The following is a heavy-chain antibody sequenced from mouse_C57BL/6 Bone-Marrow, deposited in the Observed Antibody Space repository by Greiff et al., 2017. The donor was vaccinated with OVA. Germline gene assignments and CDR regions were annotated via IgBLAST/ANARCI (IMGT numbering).Heavy chain of an antibody. V-gene: IGHV5-17*01. Sequence: VHVKQSGGGLVKPGGSLKLSCAASGFTFSDYGMHWVRQAPEKGLEWVAYISSGSSTIYYADTVKGRFTISRDNAKNTLFLQMTSLRSEDTAMYYCARRNYYGSSWGFAYWGQGTLVTVSA. CDR2: ISSGSSTI. CDR1: GFTFSDYG. CDR3: ARRNYYGSSWGFAY. D-gene: IGHD1-1*01. J-gene: IGHJ3*01.